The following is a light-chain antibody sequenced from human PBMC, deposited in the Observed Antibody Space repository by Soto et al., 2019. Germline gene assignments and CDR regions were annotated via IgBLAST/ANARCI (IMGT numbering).Light chain of an antibody. V-gene: IGLV2-23*01. Sequence: QSALIQPASVSGSPGQSITISCTGSSNDIGRYNLVSWYQKHPGKAPKFIIYEANKRSSGVSDRFSGSKSGNTASLTISGLQADDEADYYCCSFAGTSFVMFGGGTQLTVL. CDR1: SNDIGRYNL. CDR2: EAN. CDR3: CSFAGTSFVM. J-gene: IGLJ3*02.